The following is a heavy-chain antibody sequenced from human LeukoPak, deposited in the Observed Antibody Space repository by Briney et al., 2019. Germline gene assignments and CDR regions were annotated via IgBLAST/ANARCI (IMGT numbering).Heavy chain of an antibody. CDR2: IKGDGSDT. D-gene: IGHD1-26*01. CDR3: ARDHRWSYDY. Sequence: GGSLRLSCAASGFTFSGHYMHWVRQAPGKGLVWVSHIKGDGSDTRYADSVEGRFIISRDNAKNTLYLQMNSLRAEDTGVYFCARDHRWSYDYWGQGTLVTVFS. CDR1: GFTFSGHY. J-gene: IGHJ4*02. V-gene: IGHV3-74*01.